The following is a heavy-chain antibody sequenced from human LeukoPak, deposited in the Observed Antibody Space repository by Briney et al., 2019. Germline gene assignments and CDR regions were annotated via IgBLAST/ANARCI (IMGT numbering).Heavy chain of an antibody. D-gene: IGHD3-3*01. V-gene: IGHV4-34*01. CDR3: AKVRYRNYDLVIGYDAFDV. Sequence: SETLSLTCAVYGGSFSGYYWSWVRQTPAKGLEWIGEIYRTGKTNYNPSLKSRLTMSLDESKRQFSLTLTSVTAADTAVYYCAKVRYRNYDLVIGYDAFDVWGQGTMVTVSS. CDR1: GGSFSGYY. J-gene: IGHJ3*01. CDR2: IYRTGKT.